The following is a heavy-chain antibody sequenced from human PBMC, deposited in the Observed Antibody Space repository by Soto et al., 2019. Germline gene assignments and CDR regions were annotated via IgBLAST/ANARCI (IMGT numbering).Heavy chain of an antibody. Sequence: QVQLQQWGAGLLKPSETLSLTCAVYGGSSSGYNWSWFRQPPGRGLDWIGEINHSGSTNYNPSLKSRVTISVDTSKNQFSLKLSSVTAADTAVYYCARGGYDFWSGYYRWFDPWGQGTLVTVSS. CDR3: ARGGYDFWSGYYRWFDP. CDR1: GGSSSGYN. V-gene: IGHV4-34*01. CDR2: INHSGST. D-gene: IGHD3-3*01. J-gene: IGHJ5*02.